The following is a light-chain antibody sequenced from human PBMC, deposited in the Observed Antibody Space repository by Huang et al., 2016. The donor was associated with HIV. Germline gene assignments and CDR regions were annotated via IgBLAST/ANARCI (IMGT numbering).Light chain of an antibody. Sequence: EIVMTQSPDTLSVSPGERVSLSCRASQSITHSLAWYQQKPGQPPRLLFYVASTRAPGISARFRGSGSGTDFTLTISSLQSEDVAIYYCQQYSNWPRGTFGQGTRVQIK. CDR2: VAS. J-gene: IGKJ1*01. CDR3: QQYSNWPRGT. CDR1: QSITHS. V-gene: IGKV3-15*01.